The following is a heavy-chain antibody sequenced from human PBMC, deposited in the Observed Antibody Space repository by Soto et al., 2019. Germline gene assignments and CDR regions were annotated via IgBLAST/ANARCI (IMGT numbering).Heavy chain of an antibody. CDR2: IYYSGST. CDR1: GGSISSYY. V-gene: IGHV4-59*01. J-gene: IGHJ6*02. D-gene: IGHD5-18*01. CDR3: GRDGGYSYGMDV. Sequence: SETLSLTCTVSGGSISSYYWTWIRQPPGKGLEWIGYIYYSGSTNYNPSLKSRVTISVDTSKNQFSLKLSSVTAADTAVYYCGRDGGYSYGMDVWGQGTTVTVSS.